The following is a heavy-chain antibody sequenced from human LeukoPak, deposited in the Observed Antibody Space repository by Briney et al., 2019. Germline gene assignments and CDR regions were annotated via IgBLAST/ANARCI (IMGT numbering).Heavy chain of an antibody. CDR1: GFTFSSYA. CDR3: ARDSSREETWIQHYFHY. J-gene: IGHJ4*02. V-gene: IGHV3-30*04. D-gene: IGHD5-18*01. CDR2: ISYDGSNK. Sequence: GGSLRLSCAASGFTFSSYAMHWVRQAPGKGLEWVAVISYDGSNKYYADSVKRGFTISRDISKNTLYLQMNSLRAEDTAVYYGARDSSREETWIQHYFHYWGQGTLVTVSS.